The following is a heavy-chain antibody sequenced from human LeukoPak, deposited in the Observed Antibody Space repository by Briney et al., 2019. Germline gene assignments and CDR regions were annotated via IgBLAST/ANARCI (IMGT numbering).Heavy chain of an antibody. D-gene: IGHD2-21*02. V-gene: IGHV4-30-2*01. Sequence: SXGYXXSWIRQPPGKGLEXXXYXYHSGSTYYNPSLNSRVTISVATSKNQFSLKLSSVTAADTAVYYCARVQHIVVVTASHAFDIWGQGTMVTVSS. CDR2: XYHSGST. CDR3: ARVQHIVVVTASHAFDI. CDR1: SXGYX. J-gene: IGHJ3*02.